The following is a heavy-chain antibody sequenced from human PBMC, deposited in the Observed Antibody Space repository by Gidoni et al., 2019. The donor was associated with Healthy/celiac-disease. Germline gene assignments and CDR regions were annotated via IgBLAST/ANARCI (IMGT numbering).Heavy chain of an antibody. CDR1: GFTFSSYA. Sequence: QVQLVESGGGVVQPGRSLRLSCAASGFTFSSYAMHWVRQAPGTGLEWVAVISYEGSNKYYADSVKGRFTISRDNSKNTLYLQMNSLRAEDTAVYDCARSKLGIVDYFDYWGQGTLVTVSS. CDR2: ISYEGSNK. J-gene: IGHJ4*02. CDR3: ARSKLGIVDYFDY. D-gene: IGHD7-27*01. V-gene: IGHV3-30*04.